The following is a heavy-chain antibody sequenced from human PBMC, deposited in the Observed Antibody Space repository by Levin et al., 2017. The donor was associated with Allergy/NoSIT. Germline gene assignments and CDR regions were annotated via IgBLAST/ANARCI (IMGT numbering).Heavy chain of an antibody. J-gene: IGHJ4*02. CDR2: IRDTGIST. Sequence: GESLKISCAASGFSFSDFPMNWVRQATGRGLEWLSNIRDTGISTFYADSVKGRFTISRDNAKNSLYLEINSLRAEDTAVYYCVRDHAVAFDSWGQGILVTVSS. CDR3: VRDHAVAFDS. V-gene: IGHV3-48*01. CDR1: GFSFSDFP.